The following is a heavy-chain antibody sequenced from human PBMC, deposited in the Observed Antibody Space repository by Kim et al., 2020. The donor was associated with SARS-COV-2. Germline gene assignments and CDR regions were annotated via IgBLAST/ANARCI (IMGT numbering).Heavy chain of an antibody. D-gene: IGHD6-19*01. J-gene: IGHJ4*01. V-gene: IGHV3-9*01. CDR2: ISWNSGSI. CDR1: GFTFDDYA. Sequence: GGSLRLSCAASGFTFDDYAMHWVRQAPGKGLEWVSGISWNSGSIGYADAVKGRFTISRDHAKNSLYLQMNSLRAEDTALYYCAKLRSSGWYVSPFDYCG. CDR3: AKLRSSGWYVSPFDY.